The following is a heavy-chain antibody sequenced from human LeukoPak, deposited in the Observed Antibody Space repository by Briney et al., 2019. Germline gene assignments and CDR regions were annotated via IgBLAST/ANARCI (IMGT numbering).Heavy chain of an antibody. J-gene: IGHJ6*02. CDR1: GISVSSIY. V-gene: IGHV3-66*04. Sequence: GESLRLSCVVSGISVSSIYMSWVRQAPGKGLEWVSVTYSGGNTYYADSVKGRFTISRDNSKNTLYLQMSSLGVDDTAVYYCARPGTTLYYAMDVWGQGTAVSVSS. D-gene: IGHD4-11*01. CDR2: TYSGGNT. CDR3: ARPGTTLYYAMDV.